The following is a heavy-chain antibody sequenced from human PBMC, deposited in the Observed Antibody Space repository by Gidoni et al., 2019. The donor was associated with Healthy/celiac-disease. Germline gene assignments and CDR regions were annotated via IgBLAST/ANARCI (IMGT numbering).Heavy chain of an antibody. J-gene: IGHJ4*02. Sequence: EVQVLESGGGLVQPGGSLRLFCAASGFTFAHYAVSWLRQNPGKGLGWVSGISGGGCSTYYADSVKGRFTISRDNSKNTVYLQMNRLRAEDTAVYYCAKDGFVRATHVCYFDYWGQGTLVTVSP. D-gene: IGHD1-26*01. CDR2: ISGGGCST. V-gene: IGHV3-23*01. CDR1: GFTFAHYA. CDR3: AKDGFVRATHVCYFDY.